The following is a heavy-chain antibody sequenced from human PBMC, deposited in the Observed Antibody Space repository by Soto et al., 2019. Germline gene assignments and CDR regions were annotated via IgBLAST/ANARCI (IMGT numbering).Heavy chain of an antibody. Sequence: QVQLQESGPGLVKPSETLSLTCTVSGGSISNHYWSWIRQPPGKGLEWIGYIYYNGNTNYNPPLKSRVTMSVDTSKNQVALELSSVPAADTAVYYCTRANWYSAYWGQGTLFTVSS. CDR1: GGSISNHY. J-gene: IGHJ4*02. CDR2: IYYNGNT. D-gene: IGHD7-27*01. CDR3: TRANWYSAY. V-gene: IGHV4-59*11.